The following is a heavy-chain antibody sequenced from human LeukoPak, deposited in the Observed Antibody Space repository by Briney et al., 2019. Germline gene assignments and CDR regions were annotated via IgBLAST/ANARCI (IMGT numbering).Heavy chain of an antibody. CDR1: GFIFSSFG. CDR3: AKQMVERPHYYYMDV. D-gene: IGHD2-15*01. Sequence: GGSLRLSCAASGFIFSSFGMHWVRQAPGKGLEWVAFIQDDESNKFYADSVKGRFTISRDNSKNTLLLQMNSLRPEDTALYYCAKQMVERPHYYYMDVWGKGTTVTVSS. J-gene: IGHJ6*03. V-gene: IGHV3-30*02. CDR2: IQDDESNK.